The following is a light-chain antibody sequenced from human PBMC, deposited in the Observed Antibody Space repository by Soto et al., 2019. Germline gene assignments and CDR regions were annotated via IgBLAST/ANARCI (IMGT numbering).Light chain of an antibody. CDR2: KAS. CDR1: QSISSW. CDR3: QQYNSYPET. J-gene: IGKJ2*01. Sequence: DIQMTQSPSTLSASVGDRVTITCRASQSISSWLAWYQQKPGKAPKLLIYKASSLESGVPSRFSGSGSGTEYTLSISSVQPDDFVTYYCQQYNSYPETFGQGTKLEIK. V-gene: IGKV1-5*03.